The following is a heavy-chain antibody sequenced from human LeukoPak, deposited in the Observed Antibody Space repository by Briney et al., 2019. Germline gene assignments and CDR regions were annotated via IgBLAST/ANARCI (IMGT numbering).Heavy chain of an antibody. CDR3: TRTTTTADWYFDL. V-gene: IGHV3-74*01. CDR2: INSDGSST. Sequence: PGGSLRLSCAVSGFTFSNYWMYWVRQAPGKRQVWVARINSDGSSTTYADSVEGRFTISRDNTKSMLHLQMHSLRVDDSAVYFCTRTTTTADWYFDLWGRGTLVTVSS. J-gene: IGHJ2*01. D-gene: IGHD1-1*01. CDR1: GFTFSNYW.